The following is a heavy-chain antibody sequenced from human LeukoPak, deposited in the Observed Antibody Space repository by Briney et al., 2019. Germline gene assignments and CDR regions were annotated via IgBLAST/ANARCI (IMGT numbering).Heavy chain of an antibody. J-gene: IGHJ4*02. CDR1: GFTFSSYE. CDR3: ARERGRYYDFWSEHFDY. CDR2: ISSSGSTI. V-gene: IGHV3-48*03. D-gene: IGHD3-3*01. Sequence: PGGSLRLSCAASGFTFSSYEMNWVRQAPGKGLEWVSYISSSGSTIYYADSVKGRFTISRDNAKNSLYLQMDSLRAEDTAVYYCARERGRYYDFWSEHFDYWGQGTLVTVSS.